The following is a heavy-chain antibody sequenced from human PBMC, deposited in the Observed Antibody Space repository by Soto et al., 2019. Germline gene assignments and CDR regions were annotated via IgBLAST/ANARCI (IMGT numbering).Heavy chain of an antibody. J-gene: IGHJ6*02. CDR1: EGTFSSYA. V-gene: IGHV1-69*13. Sequence: SVKVSCKASEGTFSSYAISWVRQAPGQGLEWMGGIIPIFGTANYAQKFQGRVTITADESTSTAYMELSSLRSEDTAVYYCARDPPHCTNGVCPYYYYGMDVWGQGTTVTVSS. CDR3: ARDPPHCTNGVCPYYYYGMDV. CDR2: IIPIFGTA. D-gene: IGHD2-8*01.